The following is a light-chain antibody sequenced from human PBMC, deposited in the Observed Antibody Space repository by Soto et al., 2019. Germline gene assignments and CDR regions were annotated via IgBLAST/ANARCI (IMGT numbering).Light chain of an antibody. CDR2: GAS. J-gene: IGKJ4*01. V-gene: IGKV3-20*01. Sequence: EIVLTQSPGTLSLSQGERATLSCRASQSVSSSYLAGYQQKPGQAPRLLIYGASSRATGNQARFSGSGSGTVFTLAISRLEPEDVAVYYCHQYDSSPLTFGGGTKVEIK. CDR3: HQYDSSPLT. CDR1: QSVSSSY.